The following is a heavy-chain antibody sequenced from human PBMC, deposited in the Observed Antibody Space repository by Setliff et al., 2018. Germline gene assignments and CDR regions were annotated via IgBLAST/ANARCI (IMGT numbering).Heavy chain of an antibody. D-gene: IGHD5-12*01. V-gene: IGHV5-51*01. CDR3: ARFRGGYSAYDWVDY. Sequence: GESLTLSCKDSASTFSNYWIGWVRQMPGKGLEWMGIIYPRDSDTRYSTSFQGQVTISADTSITTAYLQWSSLKASDSAMYYCARFRGGYSAYDWVDYWGQGTLVTVPQ. CDR1: ASTFSNYW. CDR2: IYPRDSDT. J-gene: IGHJ4*02.